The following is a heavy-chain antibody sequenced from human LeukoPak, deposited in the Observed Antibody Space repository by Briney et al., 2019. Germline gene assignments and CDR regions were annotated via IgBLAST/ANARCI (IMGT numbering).Heavy chain of an antibody. D-gene: IGHD3-22*01. J-gene: IGHJ4*02. V-gene: IGHV3-72*01. CDR2: SRNKANSYTT. CDR1: GFTFSDHY. CDR3: ARNYYDSSRYYADY. Sequence: PGGSLRLSCAASGFTFSDHYMDWVRQAPGKGLEWVGRSRNKANSYTTEYAASVKGRFTVSRYDSKNSLYLQMNSLKTEDTAVYFCARNYYDSSRYYADYWGQGTLVTVSS.